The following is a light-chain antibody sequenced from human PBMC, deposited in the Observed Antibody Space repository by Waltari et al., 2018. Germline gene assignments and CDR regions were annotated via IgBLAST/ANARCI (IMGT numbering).Light chain of an antibody. CDR3: QSYDSGLNGLF. CDR2: DDS. CDR1: SSNIGSPYN. V-gene: IGLV1-40*01. Sequence: QSVLTQPPSVSGAPGQRVTISCTGSSSNIGSPYNVHWYQQVPGRAPKLLIYDDSHRPSGVPDRFSGSKSGTSAALAITGVQAEDEAEYFCQSYDSGLNGLFFGGGTKVTVL. J-gene: IGLJ2*01.